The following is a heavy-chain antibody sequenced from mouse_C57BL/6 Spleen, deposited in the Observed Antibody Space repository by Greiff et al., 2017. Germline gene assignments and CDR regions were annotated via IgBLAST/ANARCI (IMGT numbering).Heavy chain of an antibody. CDR3: ARKGAIDYYGSSYGGYFDV. CDR1: GYTFTSYG. J-gene: IGHJ1*03. D-gene: IGHD1-1*01. Sequence: QVQLQQSGAELARPGASVKLSCKASGYTFTSYGISWVKQRTGQGLEWIGEIYPRSGNTYYNEKFKGKATLTADKSSSTAYMELRSLTSEDSAVXFCARKGAIDYYGSSYGGYFDVWGTGTTVTVSS. CDR2: IYPRSGNT. V-gene: IGHV1-81*01.